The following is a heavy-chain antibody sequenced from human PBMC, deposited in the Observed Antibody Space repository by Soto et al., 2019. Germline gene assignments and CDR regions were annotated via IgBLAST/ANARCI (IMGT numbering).Heavy chain of an antibody. Sequence: GGSLRLSCAASGFTFSNAWMSWVRQAPGKGLEWVGRIKSKTDGGTTDYAAPVKGRFTISRDDSNNTLYPQMNSLKTEDTAVYYCTTDFPQWLVYFDYWGQGTLVTVSS. CDR3: TTDFPQWLVYFDY. CDR1: GFTFSNAW. D-gene: IGHD6-19*01. CDR2: IKSKTDGGTT. J-gene: IGHJ4*02. V-gene: IGHV3-15*01.